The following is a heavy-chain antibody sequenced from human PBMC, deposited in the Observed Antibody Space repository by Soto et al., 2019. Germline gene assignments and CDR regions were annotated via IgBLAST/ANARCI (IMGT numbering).Heavy chain of an antibody. CDR1: GFTLSSYG. CDR3: AKDWAXGGSSGWYLYYYYGMDV. J-gene: IGHJ6*02. V-gene: IGHV3-30*18. Sequence: GGSLRLSCAASGFTLSSYGMHWVRQAPGKGLEWVAVISYDGSNKYYADSVKGRFTISRDNSKNTLYLQMNSLRAEDTAVYYCAKDWAXGGSSGWYLYYYYGMDVWGQGTTVTVSS. CDR2: ISYDGSNK. D-gene: IGHD6-19*01.